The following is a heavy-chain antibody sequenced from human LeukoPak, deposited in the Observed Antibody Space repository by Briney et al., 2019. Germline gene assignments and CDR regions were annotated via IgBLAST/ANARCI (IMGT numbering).Heavy chain of an antibody. D-gene: IGHD2-15*01. CDR1: GGSFSGYY. J-gene: IGHJ4*02. CDR3: ARYDCSGGSCNRHTAMAHFDY. Sequence: PSETLSLTCAVYGGSFSGYYWSWIRQPPGKGLEWIGEINHSGSTNYNPSLKSRVTISVDTSKNQFSLKLSSVTAADTAVYYCARYDCSGGSCNRHTAMAHFDYWGQGTLVTVSS. V-gene: IGHV4-34*01. CDR2: INHSGST.